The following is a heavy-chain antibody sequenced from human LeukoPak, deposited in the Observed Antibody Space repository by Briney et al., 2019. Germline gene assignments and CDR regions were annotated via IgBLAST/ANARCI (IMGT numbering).Heavy chain of an antibody. Sequence: SETLSLTCTVSGGSISSSSYYWGWIRQPPGKGLEWIGSIYYSGSTYHNPSLKSRVTMSVDTSKNQFSLKLSSVTAADTAVYYCASAYYYDSSGYLDYWGQGTLVTVSS. V-gene: IGHV4-39*01. CDR3: ASAYYYDSSGYLDY. J-gene: IGHJ4*02. D-gene: IGHD3-22*01. CDR2: IYYSGST. CDR1: GGSISSSSYY.